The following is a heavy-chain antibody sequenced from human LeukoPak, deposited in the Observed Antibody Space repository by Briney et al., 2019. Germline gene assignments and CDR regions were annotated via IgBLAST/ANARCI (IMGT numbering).Heavy chain of an antibody. CDR3: ARHGYSYGYSDY. D-gene: IGHD5-18*01. Sequence: GGPLRLSCAASGFTFSSYAMSWVRQAPGKGLEWVSAISGSGGSTYYADSVKGRFTISRDNSKNTLYLQMNSLRAEDTAVYYCARHGYSYGYSDYWGQGTLVTVSS. CDR2: ISGSGGST. V-gene: IGHV3-23*01. J-gene: IGHJ4*02. CDR1: GFTFSSYA.